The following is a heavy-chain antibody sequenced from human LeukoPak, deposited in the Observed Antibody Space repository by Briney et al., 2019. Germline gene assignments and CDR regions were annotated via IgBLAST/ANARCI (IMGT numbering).Heavy chain of an antibody. CDR1: GFTFSSYS. CDR3: AKGINDYGPMGAFDI. Sequence: SGGGVVQPGGSLRLSCAASGFTFSSYSMNWVRQAPGKGLEWVSSISSSSSYIYYADSVKGRFTISRDNATNSLYLQMNSLRAEDTALYYCAKGINDYGPMGAFDIWGQGTMVTVSS. V-gene: IGHV3-21*04. J-gene: IGHJ3*02. CDR2: ISSSSSYI. D-gene: IGHD4-17*01.